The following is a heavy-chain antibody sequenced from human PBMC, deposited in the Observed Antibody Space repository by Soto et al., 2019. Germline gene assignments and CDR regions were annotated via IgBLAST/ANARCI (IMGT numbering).Heavy chain of an antibody. CDR3: TTPTYYYDSSGYYYFDY. CDR1: GFTFTNYW. J-gene: IGHJ4*02. V-gene: IGHV3-74*01. Sequence: EVQLVESGGGLVQPGGSLRLSCAASGFTFTNYWMHWIRQAPGKGLVWVSRITGDGSSTIYADAVKGRFTISRDNAKNTVSLQMNSLKTEDTAVYYCTTPTYYYDSSGYYYFDYWGQGTLVTVSS. D-gene: IGHD3-22*01. CDR2: ITGDGSST.